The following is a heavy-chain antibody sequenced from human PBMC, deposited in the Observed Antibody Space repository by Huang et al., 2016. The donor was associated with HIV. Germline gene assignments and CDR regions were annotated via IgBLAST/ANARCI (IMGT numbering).Heavy chain of an antibody. J-gene: IGHJ4*02. Sequence: QITLKESGPTLVKPTQTLSLTCTFSGFSLNTNGVGVGWIRQPPGKALEWLALIYWDDDKRYTPSLKSRITITKDTSKNQVVLTMTNMDSVDTATYDCAHWPFGGYGYDYWGPGTLVTVSS. V-gene: IGHV2-5*02. CDR3: AHWPFGGYGYDY. CDR2: IYWDDDK. D-gene: IGHD5-18*01. CDR1: GFSLNTNGVG.